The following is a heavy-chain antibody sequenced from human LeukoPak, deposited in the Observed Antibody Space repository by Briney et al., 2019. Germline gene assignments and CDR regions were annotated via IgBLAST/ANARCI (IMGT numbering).Heavy chain of an antibody. V-gene: IGHV3-21*01. D-gene: IGHD3-16*01. J-gene: IGHJ4*02. Sequence: PGGSLRLSCAASGFTFSSYSMNWVRQAPGKGLEWVSSISSSSSYIYYADSVKGRFTISRDNAKNSLYLQMNSLRAEDTAVYYCATLPFGGGSDFDYWGQGTLVTVSS. CDR2: ISSSSSYI. CDR3: ATLPFGGGSDFDY. CDR1: GFTFSSYS.